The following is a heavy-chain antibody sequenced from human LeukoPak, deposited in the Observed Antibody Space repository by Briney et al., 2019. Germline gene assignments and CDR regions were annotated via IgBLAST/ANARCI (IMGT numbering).Heavy chain of an antibody. J-gene: IGHJ4*02. V-gene: IGHV4-59*01. CDR2: IYYSGST. D-gene: IGHD5-24*01. Sequence: SEALSLTCTVSGGSISSYYWSWIRQPPGKGLEWIGYIYYSGSTNYNPSLKSRVTISVDTSKNQFSLKLSSVTAADTAVYYCARGGDGYNPLVYWGQGTLVTVSS. CDR3: ARGGDGYNPLVY. CDR1: GGSISSYY.